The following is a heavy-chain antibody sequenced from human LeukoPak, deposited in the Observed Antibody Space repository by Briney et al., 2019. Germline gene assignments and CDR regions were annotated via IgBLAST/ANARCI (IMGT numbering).Heavy chain of an antibody. CDR3: ARGAVGSSWPTYYYYYMDV. Sequence: GASVKVSCKASGGTFSSYAISWVRQAPGQGLEWMGRVIPIFGTANYAQKFQGRVTITTDESTSTAYMELSSLRSEDTAVYYCARGAVGSSWPTYYYYYMDVWGKGTTVTVSS. CDR2: VIPIFGTA. D-gene: IGHD6-13*01. V-gene: IGHV1-69*05. CDR1: GGTFSSYA. J-gene: IGHJ6*03.